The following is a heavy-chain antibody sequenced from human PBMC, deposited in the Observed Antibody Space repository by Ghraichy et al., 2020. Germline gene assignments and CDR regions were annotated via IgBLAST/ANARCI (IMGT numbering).Heavy chain of an antibody. CDR3: TIVRRDCYSSFDY. V-gene: IGHV3-23*01. Sequence: GGSLRLSCAASGFTFSSYAVNWVRQAPGKGLEWVSAFRGSTGGTYYADSVKGLFTVSTDNSKNTLYLQLASLRADDTAVYYCTIVRRDCYSSFDYWGQGTLVTVSS. CDR2: FRGSTGGT. D-gene: IGHD5-24*01. J-gene: IGHJ4*02. CDR1: GFTFSSYA.